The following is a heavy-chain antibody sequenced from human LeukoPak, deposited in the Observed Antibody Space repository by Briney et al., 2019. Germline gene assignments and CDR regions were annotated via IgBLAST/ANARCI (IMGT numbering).Heavy chain of an antibody. V-gene: IGHV3-9*01. CDR1: GFTFDDYA. CDR2: ISWNSGSI. D-gene: IGHD3-22*01. J-gene: IGHJ4*02. Sequence: GRSLRLSCAASGFTFDDYAMHWVRQAPGKGLEWVSGISWNSGSIGYADSVKGRFTISRDNAKNSLYLQMNSLRAEDTALYYCTRGSSGYDLQYYFDYWGQGTLVTVSS. CDR3: TRGSSGYDLQYYFDY.